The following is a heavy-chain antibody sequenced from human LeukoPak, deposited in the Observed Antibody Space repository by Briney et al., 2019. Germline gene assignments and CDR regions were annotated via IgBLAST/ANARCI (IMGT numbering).Heavy chain of an antibody. J-gene: IGHJ4*02. CDR2: IGTAGDT. Sequence: GGSLRLSCAASGFTFSSYDIHWVRQATGKGLEWVSAIGTAGDTYYPGSVKGRFTISRENAKNSLYPQMNSLRAGDTAVYYCARASRDSSGYYYLHYWGQGTLVTVSS. V-gene: IGHV3-13*01. D-gene: IGHD3-22*01. CDR3: ARASRDSSGYYYLHY. CDR1: GFTFSSYD.